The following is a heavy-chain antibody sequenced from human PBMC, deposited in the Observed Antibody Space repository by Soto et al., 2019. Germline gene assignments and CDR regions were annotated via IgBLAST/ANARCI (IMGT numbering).Heavy chain of an antibody. CDR2: INPSGSI. Sequence: SETLSLTCAVYGGSFSGYFCYWIRQPPGKGLECIGEINPSGSINYNPSLKSRVTISVDTSKNQFSLSLSSVTAADTAVYYCATIVGATTEIRARPRDSWGQGTLVTVSS. J-gene: IGHJ4*02. CDR3: ATIVGATTEIRARPRDS. D-gene: IGHD1-1*01. CDR1: GGSFSGYF. V-gene: IGHV4-34*01.